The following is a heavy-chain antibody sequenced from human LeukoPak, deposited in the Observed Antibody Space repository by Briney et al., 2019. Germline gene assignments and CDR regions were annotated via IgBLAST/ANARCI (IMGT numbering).Heavy chain of an antibody. CDR1: EFTFNKYW. Sequence: GGSLRLSCTASEFTFNKYWMHWVRQAPGKGLVWVSRINSDGSHTDYADSVKGRFTISRDNAKYTLDLQMNSLRADDTAVYYCASHSTFVGGATESIDFWGQGTLVTVSS. D-gene: IGHD1-26*01. J-gene: IGHJ4*02. CDR3: ASHSTFVGGATESIDF. V-gene: IGHV3-74*01. CDR2: INSDGSHT.